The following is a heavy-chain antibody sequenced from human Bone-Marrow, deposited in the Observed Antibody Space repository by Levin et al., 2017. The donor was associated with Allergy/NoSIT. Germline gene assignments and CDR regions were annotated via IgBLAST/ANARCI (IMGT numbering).Heavy chain of an antibody. CDR3: AGWPYRDYVGGSYRLGYYFDY. D-gene: IGHD3-16*02. CDR2: ISAYNGNT. V-gene: IGHV1-18*01. CDR1: GYTFTSYG. J-gene: IGHJ4*02. Sequence: GESLKISCKASGYTFTSYGISRVRQAPGQGLEWMGWISAYNGNTNYAQKLQGRVTMTTDTSRSTAYMELRSLRSDETAVYYCAGWPYRDYVGGSYRLGYYFDYWGQGTLVTVSA.